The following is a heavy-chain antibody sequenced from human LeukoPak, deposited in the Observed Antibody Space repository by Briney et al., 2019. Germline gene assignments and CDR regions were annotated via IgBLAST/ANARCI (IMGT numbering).Heavy chain of an antibody. CDR2: ISTSGDTT. CDR1: GFTFTSYA. D-gene: IGHD1-1*01. V-gene: IGHV3-23*01. CDR3: ASRPGSERLFSFDH. Sequence: PGGSLRLSCAASGFTFTSYAMSWVRQAPEKGLEWISSISTSGDTTYYADSVKGRFTISRDNSKNTLFLQMNSLRAEDSAVYYCASRPGSERLFSFDHWGQGTLVTASS. J-gene: IGHJ4*02.